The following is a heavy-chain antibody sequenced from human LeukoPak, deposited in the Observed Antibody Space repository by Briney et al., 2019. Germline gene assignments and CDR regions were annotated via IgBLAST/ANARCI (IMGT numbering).Heavy chain of an antibody. V-gene: IGHV3-7*01. J-gene: IGHJ4*02. CDR3: ARLQWLVLSWDY. D-gene: IGHD6-19*01. CDR2: IKEDGSEK. CDR1: GFTFSNYY. Sequence: PGGSLRLSCAASGFTFSNYYMTWVRQAPGKGLEWVANIKEDGSEKYYVDSVKGRFTISRDNAKNSLYLQMNRLRAEDTAVYYCARLQWLVLSWDYWGQGTLVTVSS.